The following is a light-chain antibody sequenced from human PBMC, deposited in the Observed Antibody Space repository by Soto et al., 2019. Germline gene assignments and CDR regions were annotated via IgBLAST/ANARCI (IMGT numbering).Light chain of an antibody. J-gene: IGKJ4*01. CDR2: GAS. CDR1: QTVSSN. Sequence: EIVMTQSPATLSVSPGERATLSCRASQTVSSNLAWYHQKPGQAPRLLIYGASTRANGIPARFSGSGSGTEFTLTISSLQSVDFAVYYCQQYNNWPLLTFGGGTKVEIK. V-gene: IGKV3-15*01. CDR3: QQYNNWPLLT.